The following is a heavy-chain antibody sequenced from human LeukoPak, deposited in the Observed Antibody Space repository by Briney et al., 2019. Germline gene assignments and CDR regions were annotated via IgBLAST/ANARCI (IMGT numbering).Heavy chain of an antibody. CDR1: GFTFSSYA. V-gene: IGHV3-64*01. CDR3: ARVKDYYDSSGYDY. CDR2: ISSNGGST. J-gene: IGHJ4*02. Sequence: GGSLRLSCAASGFTFSSYAMHWVRQAPGKGLEFVSAISSNGGSTYYANSVKGRFTNSRDNSKNTLYLQMGSLRAEDMAVYYCARVKDYYDSSGYDYWGQGTLVTVSS. D-gene: IGHD3-22*01.